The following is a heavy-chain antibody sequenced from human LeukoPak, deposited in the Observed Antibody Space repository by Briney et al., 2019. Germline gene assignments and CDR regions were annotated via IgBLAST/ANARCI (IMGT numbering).Heavy chain of an antibody. D-gene: IGHD2-2*01. J-gene: IGHJ3*02. CDR1: GFTLSSQW. Sequence: GRSLRLSCAASGFTLSSQWTSSVRQAPGRGLEWVANVNKEGTKKYYVDSVKGRFTISRDNAKNSLYLQMNSLRAEDTAVYYCARAIYCGSTSCYDAFYIWGQGRMVTVSS. V-gene: IGHV3-7*01. CDR3: ARAIYCGSTSCYDAFYI. CDR2: VNKEGTKK.